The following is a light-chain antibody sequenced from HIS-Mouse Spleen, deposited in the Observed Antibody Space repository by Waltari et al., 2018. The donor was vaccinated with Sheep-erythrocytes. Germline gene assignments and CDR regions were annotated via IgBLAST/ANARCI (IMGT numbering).Light chain of an antibody. J-gene: IGKJ2*01. CDR2: AAS. Sequence: DIQLTQSPSFLSASVGDRVTITCRASQGISRYLAWYQQKPGKAPKLLTYAASTLQSGVPSRFSGSGSGTEFTLTISSLQPEDFATYYCQQLNSYPHTFGQGTKLEIK. CDR3: QQLNSYPHT. V-gene: IGKV1-9*01. CDR1: QGISRY.